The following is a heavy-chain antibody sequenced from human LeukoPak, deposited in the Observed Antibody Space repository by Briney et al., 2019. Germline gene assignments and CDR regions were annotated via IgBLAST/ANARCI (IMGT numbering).Heavy chain of an antibody. J-gene: IGHJ4*02. CDR1: GFTFSSYA. Sequence: PGRSLRLSCAASGFTFSSYAMHWVRQAPGKGLEWVAVISCDGSNKYYADSVKGRFTISRDNSKNTLYLQMNSLRAEDTAVYYCASGAQWLAPFDYWGQGTLVTVSS. CDR2: ISCDGSNK. V-gene: IGHV3-30*04. CDR3: ASGAQWLAPFDY. D-gene: IGHD6-19*01.